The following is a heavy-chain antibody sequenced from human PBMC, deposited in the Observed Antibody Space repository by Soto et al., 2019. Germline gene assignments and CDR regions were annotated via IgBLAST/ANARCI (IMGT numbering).Heavy chain of an antibody. J-gene: IGHJ4*02. CDR2: ISYDGSNK. D-gene: IGHD1-26*01. Sequence: LRLSCVASGFTFSSHGMHWVRQAPGKGLEWVAVISYDGSNKYYADSVKGRFTISRDNSKNTLYLQMNSLRAEDTAVYYCVKDLYSASSHPDYWGEVTMVTFYS. CDR3: VKDLYSASSHPDY. V-gene: IGHV3-30*18. CDR1: GFTFSSHG.